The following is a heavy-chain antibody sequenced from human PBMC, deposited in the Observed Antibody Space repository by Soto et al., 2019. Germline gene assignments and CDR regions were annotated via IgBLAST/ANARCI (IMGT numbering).Heavy chain of an antibody. Sequence: SETLSLTCTVSGGSISSYYWSWIRQPPGKGLEWIGYIYYSGSTNYNPSLKSRVTVSVDTSKNQFSLKLSSVTAADTAVYYCARAPGYYDSSGYDATTFDYWGQGTLVTVSS. CDR1: GGSISSYY. CDR2: IYYSGST. CDR3: ARAPGYYDSSGYDATTFDY. J-gene: IGHJ4*02. D-gene: IGHD3-22*01. V-gene: IGHV4-59*12.